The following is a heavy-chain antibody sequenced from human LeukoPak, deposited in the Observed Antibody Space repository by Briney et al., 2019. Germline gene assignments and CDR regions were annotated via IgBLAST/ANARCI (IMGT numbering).Heavy chain of an antibody. Sequence: GGSLRLSCAASGFTFSTYGMSWVRQAPGKGLQWVSTIPSGGGTYYADSVKGRFTISRDNSKNTLYLQMNSLGAEDTAVYYCAKVSLLWFGELDWGQGTLVTVSS. CDR2: IPSGGGT. CDR3: AKVSLLWFGELD. CDR1: GFTFSTYG. J-gene: IGHJ4*02. V-gene: IGHV3-23*01. D-gene: IGHD3-10*01.